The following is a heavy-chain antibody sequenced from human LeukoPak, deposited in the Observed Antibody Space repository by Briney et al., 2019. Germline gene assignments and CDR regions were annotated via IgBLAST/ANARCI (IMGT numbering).Heavy chain of an antibody. CDR3: VRAGDQYFDV. V-gene: IGHV1-46*01. CDR1: GHIFTNHF. J-gene: IGHJ4*02. Sequence: ASVKVSCKAPGHIFTNHFVHWVRQAPGQGLQWMGIISPSGDTTTYAQKFVGRVTLTRDTSTSTVYLDLRSLESEDTALYYCVRAGDQYFDVWGQGIQVTVSS. CDR2: ISPSGDTT. D-gene: IGHD7-27*01.